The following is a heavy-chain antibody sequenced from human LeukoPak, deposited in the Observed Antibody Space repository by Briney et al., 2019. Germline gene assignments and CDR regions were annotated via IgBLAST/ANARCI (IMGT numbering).Heavy chain of an antibody. Sequence: GGPLRLSCAASEFTCSGCWMSWVRQAPGKGLEWVANIKQDGSEKYYVDSVKGRFTISRDNAKNSLYLQMNSLRAEDTAVYYCARTGPRYSSSWYDYWGQGTLVTVSS. V-gene: IGHV3-7*01. CDR1: EFTCSGCW. CDR2: IKQDGSEK. J-gene: IGHJ4*02. CDR3: ARTGPRYSSSWYDY. D-gene: IGHD6-13*01.